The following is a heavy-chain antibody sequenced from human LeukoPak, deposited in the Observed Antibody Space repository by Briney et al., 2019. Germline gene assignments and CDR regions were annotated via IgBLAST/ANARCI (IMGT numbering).Heavy chain of an antibody. Sequence: GGSLRLSCAASGFTLSSYAMSWVRQAPGKGLEWVSVISGGDGSTYYADSVKGRFIISRDNSKNTLYLQMNSLGAEDTALYYCAKCKAAMTGSQDYWGQGTLVTVSS. CDR1: GFTLSSYA. CDR2: ISGGDGST. D-gene: IGHD3-9*01. J-gene: IGHJ4*02. V-gene: IGHV3-23*01. CDR3: AKCKAAMTGSQDY.